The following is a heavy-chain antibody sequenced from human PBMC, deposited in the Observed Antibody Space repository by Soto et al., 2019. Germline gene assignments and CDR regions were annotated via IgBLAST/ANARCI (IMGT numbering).Heavy chain of an antibody. CDR2: INAGNGNT. J-gene: IGHJ4*01. Sequence: QVQLVQSGAEEKKPGASVKVSCKASGYTFTGYAMHWVRQAPGQRLEWMGWINAGNGNTKYSQKFQGRVTITRDTSASTDDMEVSSLRSEDTAVYYCARAVAVPADFDYWGQGTLVTVSS. V-gene: IGHV1-3*05. CDR3: ARAVAVPADFDY. D-gene: IGHD6-19*01. CDR1: GYTFTGYA.